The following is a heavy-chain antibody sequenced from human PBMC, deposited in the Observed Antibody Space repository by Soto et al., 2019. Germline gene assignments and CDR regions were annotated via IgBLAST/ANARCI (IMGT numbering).Heavy chain of an antibody. CDR2: IYYSGST. CDR3: ARHEWYNWNDVKGAFDI. Sequence: SETLSLTCTVSGGSISSSSYYWGWIRQPPGKGLEWIGSIYYSGSTYYNPSLKSRVTISVDTSKNQFSLKLSSVTAADTAVYYCARHEWYNWNDVKGAFDIWGQGTMVTVSS. V-gene: IGHV4-39*01. J-gene: IGHJ3*02. D-gene: IGHD1-1*01. CDR1: GGSISSSSYY.